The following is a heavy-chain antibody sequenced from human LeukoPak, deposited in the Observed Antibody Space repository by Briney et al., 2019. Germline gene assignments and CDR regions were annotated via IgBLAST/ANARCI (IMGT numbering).Heavy chain of an antibody. V-gene: IGHV2-5*02. J-gene: IGHJ6*02. D-gene: IGHD6-19*01. CDR3: AHSRAVAGPTYYYYGMDV. Sequence: SGPTLVKPTQTLTLTCTFSGFSLSTSGVGVGWIRQPPGKALEWLALIYWDDDKRYSPSLKSRLTITKDTSKNQVVLTMTNMDPVDTATYYCAHSRAVAGPTYYYYGMDVWGQGTTVTVSS. CDR2: IYWDDDK. CDR1: GFSLSTSGVG.